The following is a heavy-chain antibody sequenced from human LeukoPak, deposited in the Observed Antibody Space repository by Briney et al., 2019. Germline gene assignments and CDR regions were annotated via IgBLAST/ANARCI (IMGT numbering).Heavy chain of an antibody. V-gene: IGHV1-18*01. Sequence: ASVKVSCKAYGYIFASYGITWVRQAAGQGVEWMGWINPSNKNTYYSQKLQGRVTMTTETSTNTAQMELRSLGSDDTAVYYCARDIYDYIWGTYRPGWTFDAFEVWGQGTVVTVSP. D-gene: IGHD3-16*02. CDR3: ARDIYDYIWGTYRPGWTFDAFEV. J-gene: IGHJ3*01. CDR2: INPSNKNT. CDR1: GYIFASYG.